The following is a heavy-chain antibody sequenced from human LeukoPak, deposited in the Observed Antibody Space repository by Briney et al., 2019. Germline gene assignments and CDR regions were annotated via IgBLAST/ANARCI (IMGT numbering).Heavy chain of an antibody. V-gene: IGHV3-9*01. CDR2: ISWNSGSI. Sequence: PGRSLRLSCAASGFTFDDYAMHWVRQAPGKGLEWVSGISWNSGSIGYADSVKGRFTISRDNAKNSLYLQMNSLRAEDTALYYCAKDLNHYYGSGSSHGGMDVWGQGTTVTVSS. CDR1: GFTFDDYA. J-gene: IGHJ6*02. CDR3: AKDLNHYYGSGSSHGGMDV. D-gene: IGHD3-10*01.